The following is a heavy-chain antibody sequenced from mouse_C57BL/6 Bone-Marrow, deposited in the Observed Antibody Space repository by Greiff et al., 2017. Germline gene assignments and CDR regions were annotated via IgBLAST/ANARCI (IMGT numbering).Heavy chain of an antibody. V-gene: IGHV5-2*01. Sequence: EVQGVESGGGLVQPGESLKLSCESNEYEFPSHDMSWVRKTPEKRLELVAAINSDGGSTYYPDTMERRFIISRDNTKKTRYLQMSSLRSEDTALYYCARLSYGSSSYYAMDYWGQGTSVTVSS. CDR3: ARLSYGSSSYYAMDY. J-gene: IGHJ4*01. CDR1: EYEFPSHD. D-gene: IGHD1-1*01. CDR2: INSDGGST.